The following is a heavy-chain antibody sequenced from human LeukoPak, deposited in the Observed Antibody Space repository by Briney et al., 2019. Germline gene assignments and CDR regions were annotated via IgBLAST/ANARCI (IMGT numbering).Heavy chain of an antibody. CDR1: GFTVSSYA. J-gene: IGHJ4*02. D-gene: IGHD3-22*01. V-gene: IGHV3-30*04. Sequence: PGGSLRLSCAASGFTVSSYAMHWVRQAPGKGLEWVAVISYDGSNKYYADSVKGRFTIFRDNSKNTQYLQMNSLRAEDTAVYYCARDHHSYYDSSGLPSYWGQGTLVTVSS. CDR2: ISYDGSNK. CDR3: ARDHHSYYDSSGLPSY.